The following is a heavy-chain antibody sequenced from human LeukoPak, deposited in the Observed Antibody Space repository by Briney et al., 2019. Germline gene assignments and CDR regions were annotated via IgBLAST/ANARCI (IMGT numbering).Heavy chain of an antibody. CDR3: ARDPAIQELGYY. Sequence: GGSLRLSCAASGFTFSNYWMSWVRQAPGKGLEWVANIKQDGSEKYYADSVKGRLTISRDNAKNSLYLQMNSLRAEDTAVYYCARDPAIQELGYYWGKGTLVTVSS. J-gene: IGHJ4*02. D-gene: IGHD1-26*01. V-gene: IGHV3-7*01. CDR2: IKQDGSEK. CDR1: GFTFSNYW.